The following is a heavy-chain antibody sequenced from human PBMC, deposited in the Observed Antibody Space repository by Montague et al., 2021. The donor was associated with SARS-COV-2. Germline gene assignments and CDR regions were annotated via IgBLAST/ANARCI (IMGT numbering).Heavy chain of an antibody. V-gene: IGHV3-23*03. CDR3: ARFGLRYFDWLSPAGAFDI. Sequence: SLRLSCAASGFTFSSYAMSWVRQAPGKGLEWVSVIYSGGSSTYYXDSVKGRFTISRDNSKNTLYLQMNSLRAEDTAVYYCARFGLRYFDWLSPAGAFDIWGQGTMVTVSS. CDR2: IYSGGSST. D-gene: IGHD3-9*01. CDR1: GFTFSSYA. J-gene: IGHJ3*02.